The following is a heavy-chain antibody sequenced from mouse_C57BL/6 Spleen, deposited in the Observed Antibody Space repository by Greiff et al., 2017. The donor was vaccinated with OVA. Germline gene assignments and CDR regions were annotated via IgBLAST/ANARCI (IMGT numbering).Heavy chain of an antibody. Sequence: QVQLQQPGAELVMPGASVKLSCKASGYTFTSYWMHWVKQRPGQGLEWIGEIDPSDSYTNYNQKLKGKSTLTVDTSSSTASMPLSSLTSEASTVYYCATSYVRLGRAMDYWGQGTSVTVSS. J-gene: IGHJ4*01. D-gene: IGHD4-1*01. CDR2: IDPSDSYT. CDR3: ATSYVRLGRAMDY. V-gene: IGHV1-69*01. CDR1: GYTFTSYW.